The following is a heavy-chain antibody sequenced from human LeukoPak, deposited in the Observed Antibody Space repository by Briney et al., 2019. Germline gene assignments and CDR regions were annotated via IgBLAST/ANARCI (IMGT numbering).Heavy chain of an antibody. J-gene: IGHJ4*02. CDR1: GGSISSGDYY. D-gene: IGHD3-10*01. CDR2: IYYSGST. Sequence: SQTLSLTCTVSGGSISSGDYYWSWIRQPPGKGLEWIGYIYYSGSTCYNPSLKSRVTISVDTSKNQFSLKLSSVTAADTAVYYCARLYYYGSGLPAFDYWGQGTLVTVSS. V-gene: IGHV4-30-4*01. CDR3: ARLYYYGSGLPAFDY.